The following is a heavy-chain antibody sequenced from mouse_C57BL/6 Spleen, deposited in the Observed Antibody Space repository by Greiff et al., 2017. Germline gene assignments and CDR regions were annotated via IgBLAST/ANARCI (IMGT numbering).Heavy chain of an antibody. V-gene: IGHV1-50*01. J-gene: IGHJ4*01. CDR1: GYTFTSYW. Sequence: QVQLQQPGAELVKPGASVKLSCKASGYTFTSYWMQWVKQRPGQGLEWIGEIDPSDSYTNYNQKFKGKATLTVDTSSSTAYMQLSSLTSEDSAVYYCARHSNYVRGYYYAMDYWGQGTSVTVSS. CDR2: IDPSDSYT. CDR3: ARHSNYVRGYYYAMDY. D-gene: IGHD2-5*01.